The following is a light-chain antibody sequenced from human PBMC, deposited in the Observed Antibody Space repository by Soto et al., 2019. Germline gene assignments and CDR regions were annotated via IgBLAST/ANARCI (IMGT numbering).Light chain of an antibody. J-gene: IGKJ1*01. CDR3: QQYNAYPWT. Sequence: EIVLTQSPGTLSLSPGEGATLSCRASQSVSSNYLAWYQQKPGQAPRLLIYGASSRATGIPDRFSGSGSGTEFTLTISSLQPDDFATYYCQQYNAYPWTFGQGTKVDIK. V-gene: IGKV3-20*01. CDR2: GAS. CDR1: QSVSSNY.